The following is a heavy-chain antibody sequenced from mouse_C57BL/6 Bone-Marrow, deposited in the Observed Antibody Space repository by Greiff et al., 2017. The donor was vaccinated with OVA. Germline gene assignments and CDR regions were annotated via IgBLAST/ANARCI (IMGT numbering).Heavy chain of an antibody. Sequence: DVHLVESGGDLVKPGGSLKLSCAASGFTFSSYGMSWVRQTPDKRLEWVATISSGGSYTYYPDSVKGRFTISRDNAKNTLYLQMSSLKSEDTAMYYCARRGTTVVDFDYWGQGTTLTVSS. D-gene: IGHD1-1*01. V-gene: IGHV5-6*02. J-gene: IGHJ2*01. CDR1: GFTFSSYG. CDR3: ARRGTTVVDFDY. CDR2: ISSGGSYT.